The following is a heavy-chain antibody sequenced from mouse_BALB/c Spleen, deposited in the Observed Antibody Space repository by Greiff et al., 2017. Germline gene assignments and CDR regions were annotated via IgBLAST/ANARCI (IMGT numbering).Heavy chain of an antibody. J-gene: IGHJ3*01. D-gene: IGHD1-1*01. CDR1: GYTFSSYW. Sequence: QVQLQQSGAELMKPGASVKISCKATGYTFSSYWIEWVMQRPGHGLEWIGEILPGSGSTNYNEKFKGKATFTADTSSNTAYMQLSSLTSEDSAVYYCARRDYGSGWFAYWGQGTLVTVSA. CDR2: ILPGSGST. V-gene: IGHV1-9*01. CDR3: ARRDYGSGWFAY.